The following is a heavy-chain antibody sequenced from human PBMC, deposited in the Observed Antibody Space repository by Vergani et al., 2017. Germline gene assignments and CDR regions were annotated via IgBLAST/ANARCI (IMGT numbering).Heavy chain of an antibody. CDR3: ARDGSLSSGYYFY. V-gene: IGHV4-39*07. CDR2: IYYSGST. J-gene: IGHJ4*02. Sequence: QLQLQESGPGLVKPSETLSLTCTVSGGSIRSSSYYWGWIRQPPGKGLEWIGSIYYSGSTYYNPSLKSRVTISVATSKNQFSLKLSAVTAADTAVYYCARDGSLSSGYYFYWGQGTLVTVSS. D-gene: IGHD3-22*01. CDR1: GGSIRSSSYY.